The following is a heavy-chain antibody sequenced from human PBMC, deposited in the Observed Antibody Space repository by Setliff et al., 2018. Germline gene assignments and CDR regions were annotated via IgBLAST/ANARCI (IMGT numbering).Heavy chain of an antibody. CDR1: GFTFSSYA. J-gene: IGHJ1*01. V-gene: IGHV3-23*01. CDR2: ISGSGGST. D-gene: IGHD6-19*01. CDR3: AKDSSGWPHPLISYFQH. Sequence: GGSLRLSCAASGFTFSSYAMSWVRQAPGEGLEWVSGISGSGGSTYYADSVKGRFTISRDSSKNTLYLQMNSLRAEATAVYYCAKDSSGWPHPLISYFQHWGQGTLFTVSS.